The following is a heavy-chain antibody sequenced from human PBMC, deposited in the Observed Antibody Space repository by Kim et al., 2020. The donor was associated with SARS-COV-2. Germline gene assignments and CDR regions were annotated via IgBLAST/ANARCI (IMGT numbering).Heavy chain of an antibody. CDR2: T. J-gene: IGHJ4*02. Sequence: TGSAQTFQGRVTMTRNTSISTAYMELSSLRSEDTAVYYCARGRIVGAVDYWGQGTLVTVSS. D-gene: IGHD1-26*01. V-gene: IGHV1-8*01. CDR3: ARGRIVGAVDY.